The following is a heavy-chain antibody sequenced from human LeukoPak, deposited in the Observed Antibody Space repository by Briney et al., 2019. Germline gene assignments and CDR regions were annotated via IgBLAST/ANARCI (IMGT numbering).Heavy chain of an antibody. CDR3: ARAPRGVFGELSPLDY. J-gene: IGHJ4*02. D-gene: IGHD3-10*02. Sequence: PGRSLRLSCAASGFTFSSYGMHWVRQAPGKGLEWVAVIWYDGSNKYYADSVKGRFTISRDNSKNTLYLQMNSLRAEDTAVYYCARAPRGVFGELSPLDYWGQGTLVTVSS. CDR1: GFTFSSYG. V-gene: IGHV3-33*01. CDR2: IWYDGSNK.